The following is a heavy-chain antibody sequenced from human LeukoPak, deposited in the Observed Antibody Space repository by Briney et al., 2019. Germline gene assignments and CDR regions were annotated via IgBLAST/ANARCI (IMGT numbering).Heavy chain of an antibody. J-gene: IGHJ4*02. CDR3: ARSKTVARSYFDY. Sequence: PGGTLRLSCAASGFTFSSYGMSWVRQAPGKGLEWVPAISGSGGSTYYADSVKGRFTISRDNSKNTLYLQMNSLRAEDTAVYYCARSKTVARSYFDYWGQGTLVTVSS. CDR1: GFTFSSYG. D-gene: IGHD6-19*01. V-gene: IGHV3-23*01. CDR2: ISGSGGST.